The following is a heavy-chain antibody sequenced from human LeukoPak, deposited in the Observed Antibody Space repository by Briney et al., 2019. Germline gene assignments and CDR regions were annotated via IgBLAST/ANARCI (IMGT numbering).Heavy chain of an antibody. CDR2: INPNSGGT. D-gene: IGHD1-26*01. CDR3: ATVRMGATPFDY. V-gene: IGHV1-2*02. J-gene: IGHJ4*02. Sequence: ASVKVSCKASGYTFTGYYMHWVRQAPGQGLEWMGWINPNSGGTNYAQKFQGRVTMTRDTSISTAYMELSRLRSDDTAVYYCATVRMGATPFDYWGQGTLVTVSS. CDR1: GYTFTGYY.